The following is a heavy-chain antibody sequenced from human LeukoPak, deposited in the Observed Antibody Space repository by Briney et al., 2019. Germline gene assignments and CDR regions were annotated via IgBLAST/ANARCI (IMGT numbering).Heavy chain of an antibody. D-gene: IGHD5-12*01. Sequence: GGSLRLSCAASGFTFSSYAMHWVRQAPGKGLEWVAVISYDGSNKYYADSVKGRFTISRDNSKNTLYLQMNSLRAEDTAVYYCARVKRGYGDYYYYGMDVWGQGTTVTVSS. J-gene: IGHJ6*02. CDR1: GFTFSSYA. CDR3: ARVKRGYGDYYYYGMDV. CDR2: ISYDGSNK. V-gene: IGHV3-30-3*01.